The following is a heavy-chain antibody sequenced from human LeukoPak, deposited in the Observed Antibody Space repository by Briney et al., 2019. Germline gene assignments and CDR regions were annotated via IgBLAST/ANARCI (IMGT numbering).Heavy chain of an antibody. Sequence: GRSLRLSCAASGFTFSSYAMHWVRQAPGKGLEWVAVISYDGSNKYYADSVKGRFTISRDNSKNTLYLQMNSLRAEDTAVYYCARDLGIQLWFTDWGQGTLVTVSS. CDR2: ISYDGSNK. V-gene: IGHV3-30*14. D-gene: IGHD5-18*01. CDR3: ARDLGIQLWFTD. CDR1: GFTFSSYA. J-gene: IGHJ4*02.